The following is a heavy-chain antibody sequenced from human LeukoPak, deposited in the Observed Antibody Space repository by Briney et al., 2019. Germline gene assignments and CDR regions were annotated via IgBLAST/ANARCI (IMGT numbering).Heavy chain of an antibody. Sequence: SETLSLTCGVSGGSVGGYPWSWIRQPPWKGLEWVGYIYHSGSTYYNPSLKSRVTISVDRSKNQFSLKLSSVTAADTAVYYCARATNGNGYSGYNWFDPWGQGTLVTVSS. CDR1: GGSVGGYP. CDR2: IYHSGST. V-gene: IGHV4-30-2*01. J-gene: IGHJ5*02. CDR3: ARATNGNGYSGYNWFDP. D-gene: IGHD5-12*01.